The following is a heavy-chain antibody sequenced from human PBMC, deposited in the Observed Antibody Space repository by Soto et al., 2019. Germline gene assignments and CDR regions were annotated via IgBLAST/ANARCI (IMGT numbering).Heavy chain of an antibody. CDR3: ATLGTRDY. V-gene: IGHV4-34*01. J-gene: IGHJ4*02. CDR2: INHSGST. D-gene: IGHD7-27*01. Sequence: KTSETLSLTCAVYGGSFSGYYWSWIRQPPGKGLEWIGEINHSGSTNYNPSLKSRVTISVDTSKNQFSLKLSSVTAADTAVYYCATLGTRDYWGQGTLVTVSS. CDR1: GGSFSGYY.